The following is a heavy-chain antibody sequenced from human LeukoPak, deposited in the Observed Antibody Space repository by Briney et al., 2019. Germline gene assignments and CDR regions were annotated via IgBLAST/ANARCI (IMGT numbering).Heavy chain of an antibody. Sequence: PGGSLRLSCAASGFTVSSNYMSWVRQAPGKGLEWVSVIYSGGGTYYADSVKGRFTISRDNSKNTLYLQMNSLRAEDTAVYYCARDLKTSGWYGDFDYWGQGTLVTVSS. CDR3: ARDLKTSGWYGDFDY. D-gene: IGHD6-19*01. CDR1: GFTVSSNY. J-gene: IGHJ4*02. V-gene: IGHV3-53*01. CDR2: IYSGGGT.